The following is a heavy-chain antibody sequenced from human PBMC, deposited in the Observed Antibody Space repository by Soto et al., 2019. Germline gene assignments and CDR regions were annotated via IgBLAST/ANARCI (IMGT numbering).Heavy chain of an antibody. CDR2: IYYSGST. CDR1: GGSISSSSYY. D-gene: IGHD5-12*01. Sequence: PSETLSLTCTVSGGSISSSSYYWGWIRQPPGKGLEWIGSIYYSGSTYYNPSLKSRVTISVDTSKNQFSLKLSSVTAADTAVYYYARHNIDYYGMDVWGQGTTVTVSS. J-gene: IGHJ6*02. V-gene: IGHV4-39*01. CDR3: ARHNIDYYGMDV.